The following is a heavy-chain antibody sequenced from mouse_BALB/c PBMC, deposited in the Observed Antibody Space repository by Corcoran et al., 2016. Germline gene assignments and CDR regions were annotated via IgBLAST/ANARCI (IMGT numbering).Heavy chain of an antibody. V-gene: IGHV1S136*01. CDR2: INPYNDGT. CDR1: GYTFTSYV. Sequence: EVQLQKSGPGLVKPGASVKMSCKASGYTFTSYVMHWVKQKPGQGLEWIGYINPYNDGTKYNEKFKGKATLTADKSSSTAYMELSSLTSEDSAVYYCARNDGYYEMDYWGQGTSVTVSS. CDR3: ARNDGYYEMDY. D-gene: IGHD2-3*01. J-gene: IGHJ4*01.